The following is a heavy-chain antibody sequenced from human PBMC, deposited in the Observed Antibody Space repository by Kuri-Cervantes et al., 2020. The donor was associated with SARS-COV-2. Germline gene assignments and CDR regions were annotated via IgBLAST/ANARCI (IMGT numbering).Heavy chain of an antibody. D-gene: IGHD3-22*01. CDR1: GGSISSYY. V-gene: IGHV4-59*01. Sequence: SETLSLTCTVSGGSISSYYWSWIRQPPGKGLEWIGYIYYSGSTNYNPSLKSRVTISVDTSKNQFSLKLSSVTAADTAVYYCARPGDYYDSSSHYHAFDFWGQGTLVTVSS. CDR2: IYYSGST. J-gene: IGHJ4*02. CDR3: ARPGDYYDSSSHYHAFDF.